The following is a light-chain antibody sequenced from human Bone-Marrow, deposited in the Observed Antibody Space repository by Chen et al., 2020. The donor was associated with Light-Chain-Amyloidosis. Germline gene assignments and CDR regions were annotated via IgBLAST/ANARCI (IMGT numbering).Light chain of an antibody. Sequence: QSALTQPAAVTWCPGHSITISCSGTSSAVGGDNHVSWYQQHPDKAPKLMIYEVTNRPSWVPDRFSGSTSDNTASLTISGLQTEDEADYFCSSYTITNTLVFGSGTRVTVL. CDR2: EVT. J-gene: IGLJ1*01. V-gene: IGLV2-14*01. CDR1: SSAVGGDNH. CDR3: SSYTITNTLV.